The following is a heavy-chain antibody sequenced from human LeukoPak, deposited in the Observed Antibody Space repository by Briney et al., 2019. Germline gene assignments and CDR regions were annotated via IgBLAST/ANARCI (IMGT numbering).Heavy chain of an antibody. CDR2: INPTGGVT. Sequence: ASVKVSCKASGYSFTTYYMHWVRQAPGQGLEWMGIINPTGGVTAYAQKFQGRVTVTRDTSTSTVYIALSSLRSEDTAVYYCARSSPQAYYDFWNGYLDYWGQGTLVTVSS. CDR3: ARSSPQAYYDFWNGYLDY. CDR1: GYSFTTYY. V-gene: IGHV1-46*01. D-gene: IGHD3-3*01. J-gene: IGHJ4*02.